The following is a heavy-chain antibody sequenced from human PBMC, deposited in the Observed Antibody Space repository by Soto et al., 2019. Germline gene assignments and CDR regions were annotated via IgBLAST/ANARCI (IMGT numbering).Heavy chain of an antibody. Sequence: GSLRLSCAASGFTFSIYAISWVRQAPGKGLEWVSAISGSGGSTYYADSVKGRFTISRDNSKNTLYLQMNSLRAEDTAVYYCANCQFFYGSGRIYYYYGMDVWGQGTTVTVSS. CDR3: ANCQFFYGSGRIYYYYGMDV. CDR1: GFTFSIYA. J-gene: IGHJ6*02. D-gene: IGHD3-10*01. CDR2: ISGSGGST. V-gene: IGHV3-23*01.